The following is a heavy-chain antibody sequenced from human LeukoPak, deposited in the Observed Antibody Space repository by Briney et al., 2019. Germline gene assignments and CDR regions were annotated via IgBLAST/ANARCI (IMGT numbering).Heavy chain of an antibody. CDR3: ATGYSSGWYVGWFDP. V-gene: IGHV4-34*01. D-gene: IGHD6-19*01. J-gene: IGHJ5*02. Sequence: SETLSLTCAVYGGSFSGYYWSWIRQPPGKGLEWIGEINHSGSTNYNPSLKSRVTISVDTSKNQFSLKLSSVTAADTAVYYCATGYSSGWYVGWFDPWGQGTLVTVSS. CDR1: GGSFSGYY. CDR2: INHSGST.